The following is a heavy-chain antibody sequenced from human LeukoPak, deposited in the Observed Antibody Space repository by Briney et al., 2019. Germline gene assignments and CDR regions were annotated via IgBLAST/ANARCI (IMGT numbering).Heavy chain of an antibody. V-gene: IGHV4-4*07. CDR3: ARVYPYGGSGGWFDP. J-gene: IGHJ5*02. D-gene: IGHD4-23*01. CDR1: GGSISSYY. Sequence: SETLSLTCTVSGGSISSYYWSWIRQPAGKGLEWIGRIYTSGSTNYNPSLKSRVTMSVDTSKNQFSLKLSSVTAADTAVYYCARVYPYGGSGGWFDPWGQGTLVTVSS. CDR2: IYTSGST.